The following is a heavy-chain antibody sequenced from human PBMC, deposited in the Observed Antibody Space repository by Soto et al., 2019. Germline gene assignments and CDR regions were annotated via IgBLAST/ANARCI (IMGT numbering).Heavy chain of an antibody. J-gene: IGHJ4*02. D-gene: IGHD6-13*01. Sequence: LRLSCAASGFTFTTYAMSWVRQAPGKGLEWVSTVSGSGGNTYYADSVKGRFSVSRDNFKNTLYLRMVSLRAEDTAIYYCARDVEANTWYPFVSWGQGPLVTGSS. V-gene: IGHV3-23*01. CDR3: ARDVEANTWYPFVS. CDR1: GFTFTTYA. CDR2: VSGSGGNT.